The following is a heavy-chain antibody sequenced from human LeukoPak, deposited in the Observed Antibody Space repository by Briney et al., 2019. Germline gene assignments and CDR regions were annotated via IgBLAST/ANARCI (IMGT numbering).Heavy chain of an antibody. CDR2: IIPILGIA. D-gene: IGHD5-12*01. V-gene: IGHV1-69*04. CDR3: ARESGYEGGWFDP. J-gene: IGHJ5*02. Sequence: SVKVSCKASGGTFSSYTISWVRQAPGQGLEWMGRIIPILGIANYAQKFQGRVTVTADKSTSTAYMELSSLRSEDTAVYYCARESGYEGGWFDPWGQGTLVTVSS. CDR1: GGTFSSYT.